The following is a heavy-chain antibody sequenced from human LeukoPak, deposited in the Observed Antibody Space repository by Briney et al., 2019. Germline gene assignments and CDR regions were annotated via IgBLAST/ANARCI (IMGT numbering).Heavy chain of an antibody. CDR1: GFTFSSYG. Sequence: PGGSLRLSCAASGFTFSSYGMHWVRQAPGKGLEWVAFIRYDGSNKYYADSVKGRFTISRDNSKNTLYLQMNSLRAEDTAVYYCAKAPPRITMVRGALVDYWGQGTLVTVSS. D-gene: IGHD3-10*01. CDR2: IRYDGSNK. J-gene: IGHJ4*02. V-gene: IGHV3-30*02. CDR3: AKAPPRITMVRGALVDY.